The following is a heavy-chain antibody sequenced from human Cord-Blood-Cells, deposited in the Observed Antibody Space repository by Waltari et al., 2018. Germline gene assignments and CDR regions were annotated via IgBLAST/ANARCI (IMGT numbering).Heavy chain of an antibody. CDR2: INAGNGNT. Sequence: QVQLVQSWAEVKKPGASVRVSCKASGYSFTSYAMPWVRQAPGQRLEWMGWINAGNGNTKYSQKFQGRVTITRDTSASTAYMELSSLRSEDTAVYYCARGPSRRKDGYNYAFDIWGQGTMVTVSS. J-gene: IGHJ3*02. CDR3: ARGPSRRKDGYNYAFDI. CDR1: GYSFTSYA. D-gene: IGHD5-12*01. V-gene: IGHV1-3*01.